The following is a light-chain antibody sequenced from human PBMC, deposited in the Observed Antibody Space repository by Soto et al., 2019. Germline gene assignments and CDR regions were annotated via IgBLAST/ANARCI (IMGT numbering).Light chain of an antibody. Sequence: AIQMTQSPSSLSASVGDRVTITCRASQDIRNDLGWYQQRPGKAPKLLLSAASNLQSGVPSRFSGSGSGTDFTLTISSLQPEDLATYFCLQHSNFPFTFGQGTKLRVK. CDR3: LQHSNFPFT. J-gene: IGKJ2*01. CDR2: AAS. CDR1: QDIRND. V-gene: IGKV1-6*01.